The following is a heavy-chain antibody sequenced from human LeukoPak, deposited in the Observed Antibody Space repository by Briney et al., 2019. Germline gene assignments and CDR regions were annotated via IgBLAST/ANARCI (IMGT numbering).Heavy chain of an antibody. Sequence: ASVKVSCKASGYTFTSYYMHWVRHAPRQELVWMAWINPNSVGTNYAPKFQGRVTMTRDTSISTAYMELSRLRSDDTAVYYCARATVGATNLRAVDYYYYMDVWGKGTTVTVSS. V-gene: IGHV1-2*02. CDR3: ARATVGATNLRAVDYYYYMDV. CDR2: INPNSVGT. J-gene: IGHJ6*03. D-gene: IGHD1-26*01. CDR1: GYTFTSYY.